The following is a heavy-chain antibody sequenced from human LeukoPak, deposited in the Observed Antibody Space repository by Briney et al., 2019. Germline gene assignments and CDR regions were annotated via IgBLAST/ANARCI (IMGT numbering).Heavy chain of an antibody. J-gene: IGHJ4*02. D-gene: IGHD3-22*01. V-gene: IGHV4-30-4*08. CDR1: GGSISSGDYY. CDR3: ARGISMEVITPYYFDY. Sequence: SETLSLTCTVSGGSISSGDYYWSWIRQPPGKDLEWIGYINYSGSTYYNPSLKSRVTISVDTSKNQFSLELSSVTAADTAVYYCARGISMEVITPYYFDYWGQGTLVTVSS. CDR2: INYSGST.